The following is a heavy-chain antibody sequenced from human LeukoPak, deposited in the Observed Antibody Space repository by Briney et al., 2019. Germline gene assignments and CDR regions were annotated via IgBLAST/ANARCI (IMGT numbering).Heavy chain of an antibody. CDR3: ASAYYDILGGHFDY. V-gene: IGHV4-39*07. CDR2: IYYSGRT. CDR1: GFTVSSNY. Sequence: PGGSLRLSCAASGFTVSSNYMTWVRQAPGKGLEWIGSIYYSGRTYYNSSLKSRVTISVDTSKNQFSLKVTSVTAADTAVYYCASAYYDILGGHFDYWGQGTLVTVSS. J-gene: IGHJ4*02. D-gene: IGHD3-9*01.